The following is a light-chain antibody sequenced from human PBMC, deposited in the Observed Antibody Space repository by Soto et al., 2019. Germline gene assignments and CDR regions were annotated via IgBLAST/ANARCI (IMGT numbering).Light chain of an antibody. Sequence: EIVMTQSLATLYLSPGERAILSCRASQSVSSYLAWYQQKPGQAPRLLIYDASNRATGIPARFSGSGSGTDFPLTISSLEPEDFAVYYCQQRSNWPLWTFGQGTKVEIK. CDR1: QSVSSY. CDR3: QQRSNWPLWT. V-gene: IGKV3-11*01. CDR2: DAS. J-gene: IGKJ1*01.